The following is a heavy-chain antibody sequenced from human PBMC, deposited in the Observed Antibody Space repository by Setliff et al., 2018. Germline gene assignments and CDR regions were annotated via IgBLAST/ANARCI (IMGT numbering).Heavy chain of an antibody. CDR2: IYYSGST. CDR1: GGSINSGGYY. J-gene: IGHJ4*02. D-gene: IGHD2-2*01. CDR3: ATNPYQLLNFDY. V-gene: IGHV4-31*03. Sequence: PSETLSLTCTVSGGSINSGGYYWSWIRQHPGKGLEWIGYIYYSGSTYYNPSLKSRVTISVDTSKNQFSLKLSSVTAADTAVYYCATNPYQLLNFDYWGQGTLVTVSS.